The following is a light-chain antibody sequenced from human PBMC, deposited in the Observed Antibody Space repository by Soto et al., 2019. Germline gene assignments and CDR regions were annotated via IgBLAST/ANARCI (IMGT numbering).Light chain of an antibody. J-gene: IGKJ1*01. V-gene: IGKV3-15*01. CDR3: QQYNDGPT. CDR1: QSVSSK. Sequence: EIVMTQSPATLAVSPGERATLSCRASQSVSSKLAWYQQKPGQAPRLLINGASTRATGIPARFSGSGSGTEFILSISSLQSEDFAVYYCQQYNDGPTFGQGTKVEIK. CDR2: GAS.